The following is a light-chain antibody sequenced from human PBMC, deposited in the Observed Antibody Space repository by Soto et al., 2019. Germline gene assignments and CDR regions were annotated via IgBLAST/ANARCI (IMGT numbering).Light chain of an antibody. J-gene: IGKJ4*01. V-gene: IGKV3-15*01. CDR2: GAS. CDR3: QQRSNWPLT. Sequence: EIVVTQSPATLSVSAGERATLSCRASQSVSSNLAWYQQKPGQAPRLLIYGASTRAAGIPARFSGSGSGTELTLTISSLQSEDFAVYYCQQRSNWPLTFGGGTKVDIK. CDR1: QSVSSN.